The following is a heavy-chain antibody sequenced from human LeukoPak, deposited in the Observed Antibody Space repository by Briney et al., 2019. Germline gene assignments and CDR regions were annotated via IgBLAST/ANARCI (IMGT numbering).Heavy chain of an antibody. J-gene: IGHJ3*02. CDR1: GFTFSSYS. V-gene: IGHV3-48*01. CDR3: ATGFLFDWLSYDPSGDGFDI. D-gene: IGHD3-9*01. Sequence: GGSLRLSCAASGFTFSSYSMNWVRQAPGKGLEWVSYISSISSTIYYADSVKGRFTISRDNAKNSLYLQMNSLRAEGTAAYYCATGFLFDWLSYDPSGDGFDIWGQGTMVTVSS. CDR2: ISSISSTI.